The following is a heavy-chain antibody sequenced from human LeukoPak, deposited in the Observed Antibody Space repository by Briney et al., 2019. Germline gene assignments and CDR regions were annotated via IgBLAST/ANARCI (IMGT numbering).Heavy chain of an antibody. J-gene: IGHJ4*02. CDR2: IVVGSSNT. V-gene: IGHV1-58*02. Sequence: ASVKVSCKASGFTFTSSTIQWVRQARGQRLEWIGWIVVGSSNTNYAQKFQERVIITRDMSTITVYMELSSLRSEDTAVYYCAGTPWFGELTLDYWGQGTLVTVSS. D-gene: IGHD3-10*01. CDR3: AGTPWFGELTLDY. CDR1: GFTFTSST.